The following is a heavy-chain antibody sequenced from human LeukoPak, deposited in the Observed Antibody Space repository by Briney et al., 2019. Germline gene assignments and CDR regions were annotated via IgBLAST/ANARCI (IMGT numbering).Heavy chain of an antibody. CDR3: SRSLNY. J-gene: IGHJ4*02. V-gene: IGHV3-7*01. CDR1: GFSFSRSW. CDR2: IKEDGSET. Sequence: GGSLRLSCATSGFSFSRSWMDWVRQAPGKGLEWVANIKEDGSETHYVDSAKGRYTISRDNAKNSLFLQVDNLRVEDTAIYYCSRSLNYWGQGTLVTVSP.